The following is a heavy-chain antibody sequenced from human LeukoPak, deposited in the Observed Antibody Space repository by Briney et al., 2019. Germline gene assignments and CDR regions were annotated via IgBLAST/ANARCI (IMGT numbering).Heavy chain of an antibody. V-gene: IGHV4-59*01. CDR1: GGSISSYY. CDR3: ARERSILWFGESDAFDI. Sequence: PSETLSLTCTVSGGSISSYYWSWIRQPPGKGLEWIGYIYYSGSTNYNPSLKSRVTISVDTSKNQFSLKLSSVTAADTAVYYCARERSILWFGESDAFDIWGQGTMVTVSS. J-gene: IGHJ3*02. CDR2: IYYSGST. D-gene: IGHD3-10*01.